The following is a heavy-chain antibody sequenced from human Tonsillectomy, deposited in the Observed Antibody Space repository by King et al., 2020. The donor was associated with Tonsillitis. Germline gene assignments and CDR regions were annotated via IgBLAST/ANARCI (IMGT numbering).Heavy chain of an antibody. CDR2: IYPGDSDP. Sequence: VQLVESGAEVKRPGDSLKISCKGSGDSFTSFWIGWVRQLPGKGLEWMGIIYPGDSDPRYSPSFQGQVTISADKSSRTAYLQWSSLKASDTAMYYCGRPADDYVPFNYWGQGTLVTVSS. CDR1: GDSFTSFW. D-gene: IGHD3-16*01. CDR3: GRPADDYVPFNY. J-gene: IGHJ4*02. V-gene: IGHV5-51*03.